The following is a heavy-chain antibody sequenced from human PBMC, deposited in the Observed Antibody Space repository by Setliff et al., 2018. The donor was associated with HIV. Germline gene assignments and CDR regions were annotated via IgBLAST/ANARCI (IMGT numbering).Heavy chain of an antibody. J-gene: IGHJ4*02. CDR1: GVSISGHF. V-gene: IGHV4-4*09. CDR2: IYTSGAT. D-gene: IGHD2-8*02. CDR3: ARLIHTGLLYFDY. Sequence: SETLSLTCFVSGVSISGHFWGWIRQPPGKGLEWIGYIYTSGATEYNPSLDSRVTISVDTSRDQFSLNLRSVTAADTALYFCARLIHTGLLYFDYWGLGMLVTVSS.